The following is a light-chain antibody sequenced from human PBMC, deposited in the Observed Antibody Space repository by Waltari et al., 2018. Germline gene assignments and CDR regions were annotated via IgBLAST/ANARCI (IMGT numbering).Light chain of an antibody. V-gene: IGLV1-44*01. Sequence: QSVLTQAPSASGTPGQRVIISCSGSSSNIGNNPVNWYQQVPGTAPKLLIFYNNERPSAVPDRLAGSKSGTSASLAIGGLQSEDEADYYCASWDDGLNGWVFGGGTRLTVL. CDR2: YNN. J-gene: IGLJ3*02. CDR3: ASWDDGLNGWV. CDR1: SSNIGNNP.